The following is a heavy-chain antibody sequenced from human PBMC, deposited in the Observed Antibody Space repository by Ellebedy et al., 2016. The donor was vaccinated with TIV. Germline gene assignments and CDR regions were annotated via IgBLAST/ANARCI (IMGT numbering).Heavy chain of an antibody. CDR2: IYYSGNT. CDR3: ARDPYTTSWSERNFDH. D-gene: IGHD6-13*01. CDR1: GGSISSSSYY. J-gene: IGHJ4*02. Sequence: SETLSLTCTVSGGSISSSSYYWGWIRQSPGKGLEWIGGIYYSGNTYYNPSLKSRVTISLDRSKNQVSLELSSVTAADTAVYYCARDPYTTSWSERNFDHWGQGTLVTVSS. V-gene: IGHV4-39*07.